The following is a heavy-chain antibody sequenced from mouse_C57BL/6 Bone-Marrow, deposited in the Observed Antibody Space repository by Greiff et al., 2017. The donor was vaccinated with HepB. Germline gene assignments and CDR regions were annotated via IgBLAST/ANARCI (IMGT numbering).Heavy chain of an antibody. Sequence: DVQLQESGPGLVKPSQSLSLTCSVTGYSITSGYYWNWIRQFPGNKLEWMGYISYDGSNNYNPSLKNRISITRDTSKNQFFLKLNSVTTEDTATYYCARGPSPSYYGSSYWYFDVWGTGTTVTVSS. CDR2: ISYDGSN. V-gene: IGHV3-6*01. CDR3: ARGPSPSYYGSSYWYFDV. CDR1: GYSITSGYY. J-gene: IGHJ1*03. D-gene: IGHD1-1*01.